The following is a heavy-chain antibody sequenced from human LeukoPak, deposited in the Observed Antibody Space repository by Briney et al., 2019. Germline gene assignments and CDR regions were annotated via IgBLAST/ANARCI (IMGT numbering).Heavy chain of an antibody. V-gene: IGHV3-30-3*01. Sequence: PGRSLRLSCAASGFTFSSYAIHWVRQAPGKGLEWVAVISYDGSNKYYADSVKGRFTISRDNSKNTLYLQMNSLRAEDTAVYYCARETGSAVGSTDFGYWGQGTLVTVSS. CDR1: GFTFSSYA. CDR2: ISYDGSNK. D-gene: IGHD4-17*01. CDR3: ARETGSAVGSTDFGY. J-gene: IGHJ4*02.